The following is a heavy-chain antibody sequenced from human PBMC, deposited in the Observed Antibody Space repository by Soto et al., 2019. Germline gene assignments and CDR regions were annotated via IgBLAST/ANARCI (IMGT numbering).Heavy chain of an antibody. V-gene: IGHV1-3*01. CDR2: INGANGNT. Sequence: ASVKVSCKASGFTFTTYAMHWVRQASGQRLEWMGWINGANGNTDYSQKVQGRVTMTRDTSASTGYMKLRSLRSDDTAVYYCARGAVAGGGDFDYWGQGTLVTVSS. CDR1: GFTFTTYA. J-gene: IGHJ4*02. D-gene: IGHD6-19*01. CDR3: ARGAVAGGGDFDY.